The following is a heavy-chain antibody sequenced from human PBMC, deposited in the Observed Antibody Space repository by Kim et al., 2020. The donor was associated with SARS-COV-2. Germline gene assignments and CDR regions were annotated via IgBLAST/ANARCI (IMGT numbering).Heavy chain of an antibody. CDR3: ARDPKGVPHYYGSGSYFSLRRPGWFDP. V-gene: IGHV7-4-1*02. D-gene: IGHD3-10*01. CDR1: GYTFTSYA. Sequence: ASVKVSCKASGYTFTSYAMNWVRQAPGQGLEWMGWINTNTGNPTYAQGFTGRFVFSLDTSVSTAYLQISSLKAEDTAVYYCARDPKGVPHYYGSGSYFSLRRPGWFDPWGQGTLVTVSS. CDR2: INTNTGNP. J-gene: IGHJ5*02.